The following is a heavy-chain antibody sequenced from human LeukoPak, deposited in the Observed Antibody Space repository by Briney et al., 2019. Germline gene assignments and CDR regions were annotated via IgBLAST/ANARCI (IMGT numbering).Heavy chain of an antibody. D-gene: IGHD1-26*01. V-gene: IGHV3-11*01. Sequence: PGGSLRLSCAASGFTFSDYYMSWIRQAPGKGLEWVSYISSSGSTIYCADSVKGRFTISRDNAKNSLYLQMNSLRAEDTAVYYCARRPGSGNYFTYFDYWGQGTLVTVSS. CDR1: GFTFSDYY. CDR2: ISSSGSTI. CDR3: ARRPGSGNYFTYFDY. J-gene: IGHJ4*02.